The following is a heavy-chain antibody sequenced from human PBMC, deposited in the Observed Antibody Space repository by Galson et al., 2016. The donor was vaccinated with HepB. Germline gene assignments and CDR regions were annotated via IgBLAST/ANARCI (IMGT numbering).Heavy chain of an antibody. CDR1: GDSISGTNYC. CDR2: IYYTGST. Sequence: SETLSLTCNVSGDSISGTNYCWGWIRQPPGRGLEWIGSIYYTGSTNYSPSLESRVTISVDTSKNHLSLSLSSVTAADTAVYYCATGIVVAGRMYYYYMDVWGKGTSVTVSS. V-gene: IGHV4-39*01. J-gene: IGHJ6*03. D-gene: IGHD6-19*01. CDR3: ATGIVVAGRMYYYYMDV.